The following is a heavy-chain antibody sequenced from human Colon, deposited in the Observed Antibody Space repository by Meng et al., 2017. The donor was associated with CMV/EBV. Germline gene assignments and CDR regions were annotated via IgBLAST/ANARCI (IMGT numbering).Heavy chain of an antibody. CDR2: ISWNSGAI. V-gene: IGHV3-9*01. J-gene: IGHJ4*02. Sequence: SLKISCAASGFTFDDDAMHWVRQAPGKCLEWVSSISWNSGAIGYADSVKGRFTISRDNAKNSLYLQMNSLRAEDTALYYCAKEGVAKYYFDYWGQGTLVTVSS. CDR3: AKEGVAKYYFDY. CDR1: GFTFDDDA. D-gene: IGHD2-15*01.